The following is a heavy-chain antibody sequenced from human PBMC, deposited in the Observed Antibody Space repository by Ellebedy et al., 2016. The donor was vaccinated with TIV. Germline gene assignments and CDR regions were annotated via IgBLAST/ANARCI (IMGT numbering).Heavy chain of an antibody. CDR3: ASLRETTVRIHARNFDY. D-gene: IGHD4-11*01. V-gene: IGHV4-4*02. J-gene: IGHJ4*02. Sequence: SETLSLXXAVYGGSISSSNWWSWVRQPPGKGLEWIGEIYHSGSTNYNPSLKSRVTISVDKSKNQFSLKLSSVTAADTAVYYCASLRETTVRIHARNFDYWGQGTLVTVSS. CDR2: IYHSGST. CDR1: GGSISSSNW.